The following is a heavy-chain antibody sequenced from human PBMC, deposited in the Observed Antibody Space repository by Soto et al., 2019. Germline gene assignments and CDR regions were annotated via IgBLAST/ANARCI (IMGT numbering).Heavy chain of an antibody. CDR1: GGSISSSSYY. CDR3: AKDIVATSKNYYYYYGMDV. V-gene: IGHV4-39*02. J-gene: IGHJ6*02. D-gene: IGHD5-12*01. Sequence: PSETLSLTCTVSGGSISSSSYYWGWIRQPPGKGLEWIGSIYYSGSTYYNPSLKSRVTISVDTSKNQFSLKLSSVTAADTAVYYCAKDIVATSKNYYYYYGMDVWGQGTTVTVSS. CDR2: IYYSGST.